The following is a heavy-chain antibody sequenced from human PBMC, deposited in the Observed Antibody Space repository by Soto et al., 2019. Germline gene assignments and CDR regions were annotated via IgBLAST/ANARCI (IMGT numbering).Heavy chain of an antibody. V-gene: IGHV4-34*01. CDR2: IHHGGST. D-gene: IGHD6-19*01. CDR3: ARGLAVTGHYFDS. Sequence: SETLSLTCAVYGGSFSGYYWTWIRQPPGKGLVWIGEIHHGGSTNYNPSLKSRFTISVDTSKNQFSLKLSSVTAADMAMYYCARGLAVTGHYFDSWGLGTLVTVSS. CDR1: GGSFSGYY. J-gene: IGHJ4*02.